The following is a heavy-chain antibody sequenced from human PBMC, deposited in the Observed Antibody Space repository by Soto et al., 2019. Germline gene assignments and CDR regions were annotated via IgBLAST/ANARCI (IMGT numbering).Heavy chain of an antibody. CDR3: ARSMGQQPQNTKNWFDP. V-gene: IGHV1-3*01. CDR1: GYTFTSYA. CDR2: INAGNGNT. D-gene: IGHD6-13*01. Sequence: GASVKVSCKASGYTFTSYAMHWVRQAPGQRLEWMGWINAGNGNTKYSQKFQGRVTITRDTSASTAYMELSSLRSEDTAVYYCARSMGQQPQNTKNWFDPWGQGTLVTVSS. J-gene: IGHJ5*02.